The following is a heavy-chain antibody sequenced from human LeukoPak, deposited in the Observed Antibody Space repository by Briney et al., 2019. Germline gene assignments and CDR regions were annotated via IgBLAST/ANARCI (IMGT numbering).Heavy chain of an antibody. V-gene: IGHV1-2*02. CDR3: ATIPLKGSEYYPH. D-gene: IGHD2-2*02. J-gene: IGHJ1*01. CDR1: GYTFTSYD. Sequence: ASVKVSCKASGYTFTSYDINWVRQAPGQGLEWMGWINPNSGGTNYAQKFQGRVTMTRDTSISTAYMELSRLRSDDTAVYYCATIPLKGSEYYPHWGQGTLVTVSS. CDR2: INPNSGGT.